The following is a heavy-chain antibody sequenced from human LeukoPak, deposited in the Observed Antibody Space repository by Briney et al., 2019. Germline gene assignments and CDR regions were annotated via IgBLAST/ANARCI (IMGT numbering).Heavy chain of an antibody. J-gene: IGHJ5*02. CDR3: AREGLNMVRGVIPKEAWGWFDP. D-gene: IGHD3-10*01. CDR2: IYTSGST. V-gene: IGHV4-61*02. Sequence: SETLSLTCTVSGGSNSSGSYYWNWIRQPAGKGLEWIGRIYTSGSTNYNPSLKSRVTVSVDTSKNQFSLKLSSVTAADTAVYYCAREGLNMVRGVIPKEAWGWFDPWGQGTLVTVSS. CDR1: GGSNSSGSYY.